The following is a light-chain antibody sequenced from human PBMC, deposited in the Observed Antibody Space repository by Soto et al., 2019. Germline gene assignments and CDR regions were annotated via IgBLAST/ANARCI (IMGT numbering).Light chain of an antibody. J-gene: IGLJ2*01. CDR1: SSDVGGYNY. Sequence: QSALTQPASVSGSPGQSITISCTGTSSDVGGYNYVSWYQQHPGKAPKLMIYDVSNRPSGVSNRFSGSKSGNTASLIISGLQAEDEADYYCSSYTGSSTPLVFGGGTQLTVL. CDR2: DVS. CDR3: SSYTGSSTPLV. V-gene: IGLV2-14*01.